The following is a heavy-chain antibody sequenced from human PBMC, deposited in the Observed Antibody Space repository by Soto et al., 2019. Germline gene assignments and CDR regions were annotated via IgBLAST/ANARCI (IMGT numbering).Heavy chain of an antibody. J-gene: IGHJ4*02. D-gene: IGHD3-9*01. CDR2: ISYDGSNK. CDR1: EFSFSDQY. CDR3: AKDLSLRYFDWLSSYYFDY. Sequence: GGSLRLSCTVSADSEFSFSDQYMDWVRQAPGKGLEWVAVISYDGSNKYYADSVKGRFTISRDNSKNTLYLQMNSLRAEDTAVYYCAKDLSLRYFDWLSSYYFDYWGQGTLVTVSS. V-gene: IGHV3-30*18.